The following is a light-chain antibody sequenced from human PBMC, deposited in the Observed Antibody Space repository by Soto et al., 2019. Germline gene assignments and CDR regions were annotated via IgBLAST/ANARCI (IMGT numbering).Light chain of an antibody. CDR2: EDD. CDR1: SGSIANNY. V-gene: IGLV6-57*03. Sequence: NFLLTQPHSVSESPGKTVTISCTRSSGSIANNYVQWYQQRPGSAPTAVIHEDDQRPSGVPDRFSGSIDRSSNSASLTISGLKTEDEAASYCQSYESTNQGIFGGGTKRTAL. CDR3: QSYESTNQGI. J-gene: IGLJ2*01.